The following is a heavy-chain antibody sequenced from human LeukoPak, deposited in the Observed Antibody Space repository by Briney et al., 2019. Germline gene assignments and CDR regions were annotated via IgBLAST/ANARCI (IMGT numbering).Heavy chain of an antibody. D-gene: IGHD2-15*01. CDR2: INHSGST. V-gene: IGHV4-34*01. CDR3: ARGGGDGNYYYMDV. CDR1: GGSFSGYY. J-gene: IGHJ6*03. Sequence: SSETLSLTCAVYGGSFSGYYWSWIRQPPGKGLEWIGEINHSGSTNYNPSLKSRVTISVDTSKNQFSLKLSSVTAADTAVYYCARGGGDGNYYYMDVWGKGTTVTVSS.